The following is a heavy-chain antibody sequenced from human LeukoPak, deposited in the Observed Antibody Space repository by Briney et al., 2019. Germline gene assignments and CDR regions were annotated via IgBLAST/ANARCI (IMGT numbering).Heavy chain of an antibody. J-gene: IGHJ1*01. V-gene: IGHV1-2*02. CDR2: INPNSGGT. D-gene: IGHD3-22*01. CDR1: GYTFTGYY. Sequence: ASVKVSCKACGYTFTGYYIHWVPQAPGQGLEWMGWINPNSGGTNYGQKFQGRVSMTRDTSISTDYMELSRLRSDDTAVYYCAREDYYDSSGYYKNKEYFQHWGQGTLVTVSS. CDR3: AREDYYDSSGYYKNKEYFQH.